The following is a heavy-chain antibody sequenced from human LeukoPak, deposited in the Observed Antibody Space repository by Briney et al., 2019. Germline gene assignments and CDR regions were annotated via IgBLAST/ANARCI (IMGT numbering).Heavy chain of an antibody. Sequence: PGGSLRLSCAVSGSTVSSNYMSWVRQAPGRGLEWVSVLYTGGSTYYADSVKGRFTIPRDDSKNTLYLQMNSLRTQDTAVYYCARDYRIEGVTGYYYYGMDVWGQGTTVTVSS. CDR3: ARDYRIEGVTGYYYYGMDV. CDR2: LYTGGST. J-gene: IGHJ6*02. V-gene: IGHV3-53*01. D-gene: IGHD1-26*01. CDR1: GSTVSSNY.